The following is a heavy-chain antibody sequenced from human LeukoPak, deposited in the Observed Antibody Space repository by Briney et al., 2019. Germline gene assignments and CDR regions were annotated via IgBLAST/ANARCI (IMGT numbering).Heavy chain of an antibody. CDR2: IIPIFGTA. CDR3: AGFDY. J-gene: IGHJ4*02. CDR1: GGTFSSHA. Sequence: GASVMVSCKASGGTFSSHAISWVRQAPGQGLEWMGGIIPIFGTANYAQKFQGRVTITADESTSTAYMELNSLRSEDTAVYYCAGFDYWGQGTLVTVSS. V-gene: IGHV1-69*01.